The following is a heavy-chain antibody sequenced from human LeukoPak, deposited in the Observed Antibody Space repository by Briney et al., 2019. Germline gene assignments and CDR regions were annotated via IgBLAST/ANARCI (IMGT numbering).Heavy chain of an antibody. V-gene: IGHV3-7*01. CDR3: ARDGVTGTTSYFDY. CDR1: AAFSSNW. J-gene: IGHJ4*02. D-gene: IGHD1-20*01. CDR2: IKTDGRET. Sequence: RGGSLRLSCVAPAAFSSNWMSWVRQTPGKGLEWVANIKTDGRETYYVDSVKGRFTISRDNAKNSLYLQMNSLRAEDTAVYYCARDGVTGTTSYFDYWGQGTLVTVSS.